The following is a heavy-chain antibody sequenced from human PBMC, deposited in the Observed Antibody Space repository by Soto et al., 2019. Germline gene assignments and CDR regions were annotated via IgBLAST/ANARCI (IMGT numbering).Heavy chain of an antibody. J-gene: IGHJ6*02. D-gene: IGHD4-4*01. V-gene: IGHV3-30-3*01. Sequence: QVQLVESGGGVVQPGRSLRLSCAASGFTFSSCAMHWVRQAPGKGLEWVALISYDVNNKYYADSVKGRFTISRDNSKNTVSLQMNNLRPEDTALYYCARDRDYTNDYYYFYSMDVWGQGTTVTVSS. CDR1: GFTFSSCA. CDR2: ISYDVNNK. CDR3: ARDRDYTNDYYYFYSMDV.